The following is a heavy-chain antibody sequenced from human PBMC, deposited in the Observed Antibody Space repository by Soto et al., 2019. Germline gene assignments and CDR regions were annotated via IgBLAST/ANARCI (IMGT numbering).Heavy chain of an antibody. V-gene: IGHV3-7*01. CDR3: GGGVGEYTKAGDDF. J-gene: IGHJ4*02. CDR2: IKQDGSEK. Sequence: PGGSLRLSCAASGFTFSSYWMSWVRQAPGKGLEWVANIKQDGSEKYYVDSVKGRFTISRDNAKNSLYLQMNSLRAEDTAVYYCGGGVGEYTKAGDDFWGQGTLVTVSS. CDR1: GFTFSSYW. D-gene: IGHD3-16*01.